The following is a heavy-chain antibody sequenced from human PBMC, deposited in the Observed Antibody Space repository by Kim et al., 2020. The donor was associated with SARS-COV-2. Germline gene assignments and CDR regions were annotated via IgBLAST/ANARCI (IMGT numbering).Heavy chain of an antibody. V-gene: IGHV6-1*01. CDR2: N. Sequence: NDYAVSVKSRITINPATSKNQFSLQLNSATPEDTAVYYCAREGKSNPFDPWGQGTLVTVSS. CDR3: AREGKSNPFDP. D-gene: IGHD3-10*01. J-gene: IGHJ5*02.